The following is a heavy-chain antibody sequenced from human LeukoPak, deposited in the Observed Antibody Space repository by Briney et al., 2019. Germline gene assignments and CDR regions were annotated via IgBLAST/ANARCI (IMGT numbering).Heavy chain of an antibody. D-gene: IGHD5-12*01. V-gene: IGHV4-59*01. CDR3: ARGSDSKSTYFDY. CDR1: GGSISRYY. Sequence: SETLSLTCTVSGGSISRYYWNWIRQPPGNELEWIGYIDYSGSTKYNPSLKSRVTISMDTSKSQFSLRLTSVTAADSAVYYCARGSDSKSTYFDYWGQGALVTVSS. CDR2: IDYSGST. J-gene: IGHJ4*02.